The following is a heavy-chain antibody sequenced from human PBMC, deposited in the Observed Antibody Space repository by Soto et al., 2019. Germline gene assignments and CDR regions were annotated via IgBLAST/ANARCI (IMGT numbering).Heavy chain of an antibody. J-gene: IGHJ4*02. Sequence: GGXLRLSCAASGFTFSSYSMNWVRQAPGKGLEWISYISSSSSAIYYADTVRGRFTGSRDNAKNSLYLQMNSLRVEDTAVYYCVRQNWDSYFSYFDSWGQGT. V-gene: IGHV3-48*01. D-gene: IGHD2-21*01. CDR2: ISSSSSAI. CDR1: GFTFSSYS. CDR3: VRQNWDSYFSYFDS.